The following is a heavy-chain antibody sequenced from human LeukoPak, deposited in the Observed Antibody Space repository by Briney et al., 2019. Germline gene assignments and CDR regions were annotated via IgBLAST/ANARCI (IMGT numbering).Heavy chain of an antibody. CDR1: GYTFTSYY. D-gene: IGHD2-15*01. J-gene: IGHJ4*02. CDR3: ARDGGYCSGGSCYSDFDY. V-gene: IGHV1-2*02. CDR2: INPNSGGT. Sequence: ASVKVSCKASGYTFTSYYMHWVRQAPGQGLEWMGWINPNSGGTNYAQKFQGRVTMTRDTSISTAYMELSRLRSDDTAVYYCARDGGYCSGGSCYSDFDYWGQGTLVTVSS.